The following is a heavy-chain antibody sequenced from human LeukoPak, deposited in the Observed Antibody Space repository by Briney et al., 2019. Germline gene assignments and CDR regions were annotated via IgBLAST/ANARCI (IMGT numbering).Heavy chain of an antibody. V-gene: IGHV1-18*01. Sequence: GASVKVSCKASGYTFTSYGISWVRQAPGQGLEWMGWISACNGNTNYAQKLQGRVTMTTDTSTSTAYMELRSLRSDDTAVYYCARAQYSSSSLYPFDYWGQGTLVTVSS. CDR1: GYTFTSYG. CDR2: ISACNGNT. D-gene: IGHD6-6*01. J-gene: IGHJ4*02. CDR3: ARAQYSSSSLYPFDY.